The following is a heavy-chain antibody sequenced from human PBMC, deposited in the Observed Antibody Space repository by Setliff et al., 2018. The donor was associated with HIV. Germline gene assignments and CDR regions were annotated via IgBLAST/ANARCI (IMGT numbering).Heavy chain of an antibody. CDR3: ARDNYDDYSRVQMDV. CDR1: GYTFTSYG. J-gene: IGHJ6*04. CDR2: ISTYKGNT. V-gene: IGHV1-18*04. D-gene: IGHD4-17*01. Sequence: ASVKVSCKASGYTFTSYGISWVRQAPGQGLEWMGWISTYKGNTKYEQKFQGRVTMNTDTSTSTAYMELRSLRSDDTAIYYCARDNYDDYSRVQMDVWGKGTTVTVSS.